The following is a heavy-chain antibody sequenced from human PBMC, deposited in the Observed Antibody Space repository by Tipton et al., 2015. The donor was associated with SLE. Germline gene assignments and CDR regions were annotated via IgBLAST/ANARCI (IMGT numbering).Heavy chain of an antibody. CDR1: GGSISSVGYY. D-gene: IGHD6-13*01. J-gene: IGHJ4*02. V-gene: IGHV4-61*09. CDR3: AREAGISNYFDH. CDR2: IYTSGST. Sequence: TLSLTCTVSGGSISSVGYYWSWIRQPAVKGLEWIGYIYTSGSTNYNPSLKSRVTMSVDTSKNQFSLNLTSVTATDTAVYYCAREAGISNYFDHWGQGTLVTVSS.